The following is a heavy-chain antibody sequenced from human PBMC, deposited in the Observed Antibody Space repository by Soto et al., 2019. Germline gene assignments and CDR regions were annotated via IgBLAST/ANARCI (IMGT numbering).Heavy chain of an antibody. CDR2: ISGSGGTT. Sequence: EVQLLESGGGLVQPGGSLRLSCAASGFTFSTYAMSWVRQAPGKGLEWISAISGSGGTTYFADSEKGRFTISRDKCNTSLHLQINSLTAEDTAVYYCAREAIIRFGGYGLDYWGQGTLVTVAP. CDR1: GFTFSTYA. J-gene: IGHJ4*02. CDR3: AREAIIRFGGYGLDY. V-gene: IGHV3-23*01. D-gene: IGHD5-12*01.